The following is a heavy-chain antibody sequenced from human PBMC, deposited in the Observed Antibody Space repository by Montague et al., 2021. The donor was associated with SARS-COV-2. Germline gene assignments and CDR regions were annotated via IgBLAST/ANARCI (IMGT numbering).Heavy chain of an antibody. D-gene: IGHD2-21*01. V-gene: IGHV4-61*02. J-gene: IGHJ4*02. CDR1: GGSISCGSYF. CDR2: IHTSGST. Sequence: TLSLTCTVSGGSISCGSYFWTWIRQPAGKGLEWIGRIHTSGSTNYNPSLKSRVAISIDTSKDQFSLELSSVTAADTAVYYCASSHCGGVFYSGQGTLVTVSS. CDR3: ASSHCGGVFY.